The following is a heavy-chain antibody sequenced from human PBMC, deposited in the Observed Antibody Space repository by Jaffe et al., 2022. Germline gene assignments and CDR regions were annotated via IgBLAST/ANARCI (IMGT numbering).Heavy chain of an antibody. D-gene: IGHD3-10*01. CDR2: INPNSGGT. CDR1: GYTFTGYY. CDR3: ARDPRKKIYGSGSYYPCNWFDP. V-gene: IGHV1-2*02. Sequence: QVQLVQSGAEVKKPGASVKVSCKASGYTFTGYYMHWVRQAPGQGLEWMGWINPNSGGTNYAQKFQGRVTMTRDTSISTAYMELSRLRSDDTAVYYCARDPRKKIYGSGSYYPCNWFDPWGQGTLVTVSS. J-gene: IGHJ5*02.